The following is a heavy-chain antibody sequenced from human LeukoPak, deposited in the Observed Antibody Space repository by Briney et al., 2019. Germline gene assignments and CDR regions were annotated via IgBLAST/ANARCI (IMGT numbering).Heavy chain of an antibody. CDR3: ARLAYSRTRFDP. J-gene: IGHJ5*02. CDR2: IYYSGST. Sequence: SETLSLTRTVSGGSISSYYWSWIRQPPGKGLEWIGYIYYSGSTNYNPSLKSRVTISVDTSKNQFSLKLSSVTAADTAVYYCARLAYSRTRFDPWGQGTLVTISS. V-gene: IGHV4-59*01. CDR1: GGSISSYY. D-gene: IGHD6-13*01.